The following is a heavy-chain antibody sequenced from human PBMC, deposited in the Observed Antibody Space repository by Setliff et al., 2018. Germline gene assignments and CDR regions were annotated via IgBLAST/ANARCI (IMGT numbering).Heavy chain of an antibody. CDR3: ARSPSSGAYWNPRPFYSDY. CDR1: GGSISSSY. J-gene: IGHJ4*02. Sequence: SETLSLTCTVSGGSISSSYWSWIRQPPGKGLEWIGYIYSSGSTNNNPSLKSRATISVDTSKNQFSLKLSSVTAADTALYYCARSPSSGAYWNPRPFYSDYWGQGTLVTVSS. V-gene: IGHV4-59*08. CDR2: IYSSGST. D-gene: IGHD1-26*01.